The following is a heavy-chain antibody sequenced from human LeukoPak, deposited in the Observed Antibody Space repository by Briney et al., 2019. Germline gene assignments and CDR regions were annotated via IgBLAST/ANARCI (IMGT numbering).Heavy chain of an antibody. V-gene: IGHV3-30*18. D-gene: IGHD1-14*01. CDR1: GFTFSTYG. CDR2: ISYDGSNK. Sequence: GGSLRLFCAASGFTFSTYGMHWVRQAPGKGLEWVAVISYDGSNKYYADSVKGRFTISRDNSKNTLYLQMNSLRAEDTAVYYCAKARGNLRANYFDYWGQGTLVTVSS. CDR3: AKARGNLRANYFDY. J-gene: IGHJ4*02.